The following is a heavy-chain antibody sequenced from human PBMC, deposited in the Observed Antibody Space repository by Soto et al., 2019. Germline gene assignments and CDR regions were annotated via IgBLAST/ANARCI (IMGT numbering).Heavy chain of an antibody. CDR2: IYYSGST. CDR3: ARGPDSDSWEWALY. D-gene: IGHD1-26*01. CDR1: GGSISSSSYY. V-gene: IGHV4-39*07. J-gene: IGHJ4*02. Sequence: SETLSLTCTVSGGSISSSSYYWGWIRQPPGKGLEWIGSIYYSGSTYYNPSLKSRVTISVDTSKNQFSLKLSSVTAADTAVYYCARGPDSDSWEWALYWGQGTLVTVSS.